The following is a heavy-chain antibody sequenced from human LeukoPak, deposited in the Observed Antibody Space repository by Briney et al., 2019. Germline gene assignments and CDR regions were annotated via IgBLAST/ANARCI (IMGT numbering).Heavy chain of an antibody. CDR1: GFTFSSYG. CDR2: ISSSGSTI. J-gene: IGHJ4*02. D-gene: IGHD1-26*01. CDR3: ARSSGSYYYFDY. Sequence: GRSLRLSCAAPGFTFSSYGMHRVRQAPGKGLEWVSYISSSGSTIYYADSVKGRFTISRDNAKNSLYLQMNSLRAEDTAVYYCARSSGSYYYFDYWGQGTLVTVSS. V-gene: IGHV3-48*04.